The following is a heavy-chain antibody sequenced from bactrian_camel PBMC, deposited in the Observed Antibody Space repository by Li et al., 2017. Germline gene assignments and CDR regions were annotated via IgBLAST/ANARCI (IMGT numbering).Heavy chain of an antibody. CDR3: AADSGWAAYCSLVRGSGYEYHY. CDR2: IEGDGST. J-gene: IGHJ4*01. D-gene: IGHD3*01. Sequence: HVQLVESGGGSVQAGGSLRLSCVASGNTYSKLCMGWFRQALGKEREGVAFIEGDGSTTYADSAKGRFTISKDNAKNTLYLQMNSLKPEDTAMYYCAADSGWAAYCSLVRGSGYEYHYWGQGTQVSVS. V-gene: IGHV3S68*01. CDR1: GNTYSKLC.